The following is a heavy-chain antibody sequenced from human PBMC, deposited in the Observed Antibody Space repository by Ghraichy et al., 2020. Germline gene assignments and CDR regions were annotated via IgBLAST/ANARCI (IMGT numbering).Heavy chain of an antibody. CDR1: GGSISSSSYY. V-gene: IGHV4-39*01. J-gene: IGHJ5*02. D-gene: IGHD6-19*01. CDR3: ARHAGIAVAGTRFDP. Sequence: SETLSLTCTVSGGSISSSSYYWGWIRQPPGKGLEWIGSIYYSGSTYYNPSLKSRVTISVDTSKNQFSLKLSSVTAADTAVYYCARHAGIAVAGTRFDPWGQGTLVTVSS. CDR2: IYYSGST.